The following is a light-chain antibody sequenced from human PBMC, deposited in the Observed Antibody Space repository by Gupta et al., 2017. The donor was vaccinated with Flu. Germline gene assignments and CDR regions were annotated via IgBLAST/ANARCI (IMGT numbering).Light chain of an antibody. Sequence: QSVLTQPPSASGTPGQRVTISCSGSSSNIGSNTVNWYQQLPGTAPKLLIYRNNQRPSGVPDRFSGSTAATSAYPAILGLPSEDEADDYGEDWDASLNGVVFGGGTKLTVL. J-gene: IGLJ2*01. CDR2: RNN. V-gene: IGLV1-44*01. CDR3: EDWDASLNGVV. CDR1: SSNIGSNT.